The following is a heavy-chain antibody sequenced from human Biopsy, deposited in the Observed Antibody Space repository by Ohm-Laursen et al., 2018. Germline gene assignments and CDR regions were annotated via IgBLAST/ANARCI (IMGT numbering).Heavy chain of an antibody. D-gene: IGHD1-26*01. Sequence: TQTLTLTCSFSGFSLTNGGLSVGWIRQSPGRALEWLGLIYGDDNKRYSPSLKSRLLITKDTSKNEVVLTLTNVDPVDTGTYYCAHRQKWTFDFWGQGTLVTVSA. V-gene: IGHV2-5*02. CDR3: AHRQKWTFDF. CDR2: IYGDDNK. J-gene: IGHJ4*02. CDR1: GFSLTNGGLS.